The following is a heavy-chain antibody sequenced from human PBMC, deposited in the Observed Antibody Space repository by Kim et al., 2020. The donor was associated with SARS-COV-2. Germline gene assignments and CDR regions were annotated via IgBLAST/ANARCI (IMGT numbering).Heavy chain of an antibody. CDR1: GGSFSGYY. CDR3: ARGPYTIFGVVINESTFDY. J-gene: IGHJ4*02. Sequence: SETLSLTCAVYGGSFSGYYWSWIRQPPGKGLEWNGEINHSGSTNYNPSLKSRVTISVDTSKNQFSLKLSSVTAADTAVYYCARGPYTIFGVVINESTFDYWGQGTLVTVSS. CDR2: INHSGST. V-gene: IGHV4-34*01. D-gene: IGHD3-3*01.